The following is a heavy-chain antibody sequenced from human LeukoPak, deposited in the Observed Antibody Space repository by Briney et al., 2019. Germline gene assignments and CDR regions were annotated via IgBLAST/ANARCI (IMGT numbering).Heavy chain of an antibody. CDR1: GGSFSGYY. Sequence: SETLSLTCAVYGGSFSGYYWSWIRQPPGKGLEWIGEINHSGSTNYNTSLKSRVTISVDTSKNQFSLKLSSVTAADTAVYYCARRRGYSGYPHWFDPWGQGTLVTVSS. CDR3: ARRRGYSGYPHWFDP. V-gene: IGHV4-34*01. D-gene: IGHD5-12*01. J-gene: IGHJ5*02. CDR2: INHSGST.